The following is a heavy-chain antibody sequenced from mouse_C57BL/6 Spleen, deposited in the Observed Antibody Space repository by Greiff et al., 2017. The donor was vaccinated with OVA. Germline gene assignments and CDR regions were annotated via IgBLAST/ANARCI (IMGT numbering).Heavy chain of an antibody. CDR1: GYTFTSSG. V-gene: IGHV1-81*01. Sequence: VQLQQSGAELARPGASVKLSCKASGYTFTSSGISWVKQRTGQGLEWIGEIYPRSGNTYYNEKFKGKATLTADKSSSTAYMELRSLTSEDSAVYFCARGDYCGYAMDYWGQGPSVTVSS. CDR3: ARGDYCGYAMDY. D-gene: IGHD2-1*01. J-gene: IGHJ4*01. CDR2: IYPRSGNT.